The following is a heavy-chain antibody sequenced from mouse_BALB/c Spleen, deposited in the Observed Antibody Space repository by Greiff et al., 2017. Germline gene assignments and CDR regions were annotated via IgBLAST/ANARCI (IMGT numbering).Heavy chain of an antibody. CDR2: ISSGSSTI. Sequence: EVKLMESGGGLVQPGGSRKLSCAASGFTFSSFGMHWVRQAPEKGLEWVAYISSGSSTIYYADTVKGRFTISRDNPKNTLFLQMTSLRSEDTAMYYCARWGVPGAMDYWGQGTSVTVSS. CDR3: ARWGVPGAMDY. CDR1: GFTFSSFG. D-gene: IGHD2-14*01. V-gene: IGHV5-17*02. J-gene: IGHJ4*01.